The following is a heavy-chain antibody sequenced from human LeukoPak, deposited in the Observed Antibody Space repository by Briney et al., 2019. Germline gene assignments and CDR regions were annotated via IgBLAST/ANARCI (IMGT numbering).Heavy chain of an antibody. Sequence: PGGSLRLSCAASGFTFSSYAMSWVRQAPGKGLEWVSAISGSGGSTYYADSLKGRFTISRDNSKNTLYLQMNSLRAEDTAVYYCAKDHPDYYDSSGYYYVPDFDYWGQGTLVTVSS. D-gene: IGHD3-22*01. V-gene: IGHV3-23*01. CDR1: GFTFSSYA. CDR3: AKDHPDYYDSSGYYYVPDFDY. J-gene: IGHJ4*02. CDR2: ISGSGGST.